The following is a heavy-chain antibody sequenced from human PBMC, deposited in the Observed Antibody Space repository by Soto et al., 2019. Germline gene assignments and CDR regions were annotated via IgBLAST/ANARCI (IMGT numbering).Heavy chain of an antibody. J-gene: IGHJ4*02. CDR3: ARDTRFEGATVGRYDF. CDR2: IYSNGDT. V-gene: IGHV4-4*07. CDR1: GGSISSYY. D-gene: IGHD3-16*02. Sequence: SETLSLTCSVSGGSISSYYWSWVRQPAGKGPEWIGRIYSNGDTDYTSSLKSRVTMSIDTSKNQFSLKLSSVTAADTAVYYCARDTRFEGATVGRYDFCGQGNLVTVSS.